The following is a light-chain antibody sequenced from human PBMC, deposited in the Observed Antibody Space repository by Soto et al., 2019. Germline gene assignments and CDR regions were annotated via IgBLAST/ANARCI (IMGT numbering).Light chain of an antibody. CDR3: CSYAGSTDWV. V-gene: IGLV2-23*01. CDR2: AGT. J-gene: IGLJ3*02. Sequence: QSVLTQPASVSGSPGQSITISCTGTSSAVGSYSLVSWYQQHPGKAPKLIIYAGTKRPSGISSRFSGSKSANTASLTISGLQAEDEADYYCCSYAGSTDWVFGGGTKLTVL. CDR1: SSAVGSYSL.